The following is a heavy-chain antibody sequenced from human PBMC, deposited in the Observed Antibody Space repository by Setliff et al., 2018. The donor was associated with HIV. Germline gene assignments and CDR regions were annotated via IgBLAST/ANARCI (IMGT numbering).Heavy chain of an antibody. Sequence: PSETLSLTCTISGGSFNSGYYFWGWIRQSPGKGLEWIATISYDGNTYYNPSLRTQLTISSAPSQNQFSLTMTSLTAADTAVYFCARGNNNWRRLWGYWGQGTRVTVSS. D-gene: IGHD2-21*02. V-gene: IGHV4-39*07. J-gene: IGHJ4*02. CDR1: GGSFNSGYYF. CDR2: ISYDGNT. CDR3: ARGNNNWRRLWGY.